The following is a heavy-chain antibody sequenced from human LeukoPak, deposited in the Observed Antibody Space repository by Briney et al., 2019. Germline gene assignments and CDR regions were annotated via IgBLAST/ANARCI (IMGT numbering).Heavy chain of an antibody. J-gene: IGHJ4*02. D-gene: IGHD2-15*01. CDR3: AKDYCRDGNCPFPFLDS. CDR2: ITGTGGK. Sequence: GGSLRLSCAVSGFTLTNHGVSWVRQAPGKGLEWVSVITGTGGKYYGDSVKGRFVLSRDNSKNTVYMQMSSLRAEDTATYYCAKDYCRDGNCPFPFLDSWGQGTQVTVSS. CDR1: GFTLTNHG. V-gene: IGHV3-23*01.